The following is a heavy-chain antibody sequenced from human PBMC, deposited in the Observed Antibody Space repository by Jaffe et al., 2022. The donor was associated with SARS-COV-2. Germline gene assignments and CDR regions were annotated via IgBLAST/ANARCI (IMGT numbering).Heavy chain of an antibody. J-gene: IGHJ6*02. Sequence: EVQLVESGGGLVKPGRSLRLSCTASGFTFGDYAMSWFRQAPGKGLEWVGFIRSKAYGGTTEYAASVKGRFTISRDDSKSIAYLQMNSLKTEDTAVYYCTRDFDGYYYGSGNAYGMDVWGQGTTVTVSS. CDR3: TRDFDGYYYGSGNAYGMDV. V-gene: IGHV3-49*05. D-gene: IGHD3-10*01. CDR2: IRSKAYGGTT. CDR1: GFTFGDYA.